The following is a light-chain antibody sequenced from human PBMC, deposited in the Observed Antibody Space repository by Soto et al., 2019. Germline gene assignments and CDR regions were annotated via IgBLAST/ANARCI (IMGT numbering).Light chain of an antibody. CDR1: SNDVGNNDY. J-gene: IGLJ1*01. Sequence: QSALPQPASVSGSPGQSITISCTGTSNDVGNNDYVSWYQQYPGKAPKLMVYYVNKRPSGVSYRFSGSKSGNTASLTISGLQAEDEADYYCSSYAGSGTLPFGTGTKLTVL. CDR2: YVN. CDR3: SSYAGSGTLP. V-gene: IGLV2-14*03.